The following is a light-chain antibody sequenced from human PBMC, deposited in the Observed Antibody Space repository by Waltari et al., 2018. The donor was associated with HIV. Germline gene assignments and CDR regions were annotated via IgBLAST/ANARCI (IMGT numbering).Light chain of an antibody. Sequence: SYDLTQPPSVSVSPGQTARITCSGNALPKQYAYWYQQKPGQAPVLLIYKDTGRPSGIPELFSGSSSGTTVTLTISGVQAEDEADYYCQSADTTGSLYVFGTGTKVTV. CDR2: KDT. CDR3: QSADTTGSLYV. J-gene: IGLJ1*01. CDR1: ALPKQY. V-gene: IGLV3-25*03.